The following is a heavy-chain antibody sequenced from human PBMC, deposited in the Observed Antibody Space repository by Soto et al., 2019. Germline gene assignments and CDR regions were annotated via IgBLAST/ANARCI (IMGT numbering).Heavy chain of an antibody. CDR2: ISSSGNHI. Sequence: LRLSCAASGFTFGSSTMNWVRQAPGKGLEWVSSISSSGNHIYYADSVKGRLTISRDNAKNSLYLQMNSLRADDTAVYYCARGYFDYWGQGTLVTVSS. CDR1: GFTFGSST. V-gene: IGHV3-21*01. CDR3: ARGYFDY. J-gene: IGHJ4*02.